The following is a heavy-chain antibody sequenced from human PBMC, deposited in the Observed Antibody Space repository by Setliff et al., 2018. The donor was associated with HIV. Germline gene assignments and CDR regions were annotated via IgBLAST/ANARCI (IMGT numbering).Heavy chain of an antibody. D-gene: IGHD6-6*01. CDR3: ARGGGTSSPIDYHYYIDV. J-gene: IGHJ6*03. CDR1: GDSISSSIYY. CDR2: IYYTGSP. Sequence: PSETLSLTCTVSGDSISSSIYYWGWVRQPPGKGLEWIGGIYYTGSPFYNPSLKSRVTISVDTSNNQFSLKLSSVTAAYTAVYYCARGGGTSSPIDYHYYIDVWGKGTTVTVSS. V-gene: IGHV4-39*01.